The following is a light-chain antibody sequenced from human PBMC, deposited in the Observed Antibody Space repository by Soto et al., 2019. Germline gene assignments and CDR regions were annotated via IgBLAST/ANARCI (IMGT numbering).Light chain of an antibody. CDR2: GEY. J-gene: IGKJ4*01. CDR3: QQYDSSQLT. V-gene: IGKV3-20*01. Sequence: EILLTQSPATLSVSPGQRATLSCSASQNVITNFAWYQQKPGQAHRLLIYGEYSRATGIQDRFSGSGSGTDFTLTISRLEPEDFAVYYCQQYDSSQLTFGGGTKVDIK. CDR1: QNVITN.